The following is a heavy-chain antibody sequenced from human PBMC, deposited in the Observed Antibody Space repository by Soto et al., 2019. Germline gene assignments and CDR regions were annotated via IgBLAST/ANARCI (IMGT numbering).Heavy chain of an antibody. Sequence: GGSLTLLSAASAVTFCRDGSHWVCQAPGKGLEGVAVFLYEGSNKYYADSVKGRFTICRDNAKNSLYLQMNSLRAEDTPVYYCARVDGYCSSTSCYRNYYYSMDVWGRGTTVAVAS. J-gene: IGHJ6*02. V-gene: IGHV3-33*01. CDR2: FLYEGSNK. CDR1: AVTFCRDG. CDR3: ARVDGYCSSTSCYRNYYYSMDV. D-gene: IGHD2-2*02.